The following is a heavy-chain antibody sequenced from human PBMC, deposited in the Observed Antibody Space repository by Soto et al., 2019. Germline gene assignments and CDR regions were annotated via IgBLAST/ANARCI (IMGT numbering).Heavy chain of an antibody. J-gene: IGHJ3*02. V-gene: IGHV5-10-1*01. Sequence: ESLKISCKGSGYSFTSYWISWVRQMPGKGLEWMGRIDPSDSYTNYSPSFQGHVTISADKSISTAYLQWSSLKASDTAMYYCASPLGYYDSSGLMRDAFEIWGHGTMVTVS. CDR1: GYSFTSYW. D-gene: IGHD3-22*01. CDR2: IDPSDSYT. CDR3: ASPLGYYDSSGLMRDAFEI.